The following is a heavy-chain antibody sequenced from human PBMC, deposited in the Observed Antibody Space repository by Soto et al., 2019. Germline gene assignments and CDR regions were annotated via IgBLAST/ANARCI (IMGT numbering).Heavy chain of an antibody. Sequence: PSETLSLTCTVSGGSISSYYWSWIRQPPGTGLEWIGYIYYSGSTNYNPSLKSRVTISVDTSKNQFSLQRSSVTAADTAVYYCARGVYYDILTGDYIGSPYYGMDVWGQGTTVTVSS. D-gene: IGHD3-9*01. J-gene: IGHJ6*02. CDR3: ARGVYYDILTGDYIGSPYYGMDV. CDR1: GGSISSYY. V-gene: IGHV4-59*01. CDR2: IYYSGST.